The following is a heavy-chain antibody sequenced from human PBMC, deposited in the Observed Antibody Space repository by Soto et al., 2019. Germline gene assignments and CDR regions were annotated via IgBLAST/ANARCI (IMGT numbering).Heavy chain of an antibody. Sequence: EVQLVESGGGLVQPGGSLRLSCAASGFTVSSNYMSWVRQAPGKGLEWVSGIYSGGSTYYADSVKGRFTISRDNSKNTLYLQMNSLRAEDTAVYYCERDYYDSSGYLWGQGTLVTVSS. CDR1: GFTVSSNY. V-gene: IGHV3-66*01. CDR2: IYSGGST. D-gene: IGHD3-22*01. CDR3: ERDYYDSSGYL. J-gene: IGHJ5*02.